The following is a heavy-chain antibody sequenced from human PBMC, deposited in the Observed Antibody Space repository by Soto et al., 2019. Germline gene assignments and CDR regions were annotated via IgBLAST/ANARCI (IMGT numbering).Heavy chain of an antibody. V-gene: IGHV3-23*01. J-gene: IGHJ3*01. CDR2: VSPGCDVS. Sequence: WLCXRLSCSACVFSFSTFFMNLLRHAPGKGLECVSTVSPGCDVSHYTDSVKGRFTISRYNSRRTLHLQMDSLRAEEAAVYFCVRRAINANTKWGDFDVCGEGTVV. D-gene: IGHD1-26*01. CDR3: VRRAINANTKWGDFDV. CDR1: VFSFSTFF.